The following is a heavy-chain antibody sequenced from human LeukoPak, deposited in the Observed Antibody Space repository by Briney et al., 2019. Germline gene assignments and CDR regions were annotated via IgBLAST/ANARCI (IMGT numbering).Heavy chain of an antibody. Sequence: SETLSLTCTVSGGSISSSSYYWGWIRQPPGKGLEWIGNIYYSGSTYYNPSLKSRVTISVDTSKNQFSLKLSSVTAADTAVYYCASSGYSSGGTIDYWGQGTLVTVSS. J-gene: IGHJ4*02. V-gene: IGHV4-39*07. CDR1: GGSISSSSYY. CDR2: IYYSGST. CDR3: ASSGYSSGGTIDY. D-gene: IGHD6-19*01.